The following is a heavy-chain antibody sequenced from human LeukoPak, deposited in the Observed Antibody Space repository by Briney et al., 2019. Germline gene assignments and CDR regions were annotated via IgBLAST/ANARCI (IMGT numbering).Heavy chain of an antibody. Sequence: SETLSLTCTVSGGSISSYYWSWIRQPPGKGLEWIGCIYYSGSTDYNPSLKSRVTISVDTSKNQFSLKLSSVTAADTAVYYCARGHGPNWFDPWGQGTLVTVSS. CDR1: GGSISSYY. CDR3: ARGHGPNWFDP. J-gene: IGHJ5*02. V-gene: IGHV4-59*12. CDR2: IYYSGST. D-gene: IGHD2-8*01.